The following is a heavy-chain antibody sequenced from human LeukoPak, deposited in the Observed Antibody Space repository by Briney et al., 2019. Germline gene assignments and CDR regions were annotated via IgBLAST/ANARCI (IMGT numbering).Heavy chain of an antibody. V-gene: IGHV3-23*01. D-gene: IGHD2-15*01. Sequence: PGGSLRPSCAASGFTFSSYALSWVRQAPGKGLEWVSAISGSGGSTYYADSVKGRFTISRDNSKNTLYLQMNSLRAEDTAVYYCAKRYCSGGSCYWGQGTLVTVSS. CDR1: GFTFSSYA. J-gene: IGHJ4*02. CDR2: ISGSGGST. CDR3: AKRYCSGGSCY.